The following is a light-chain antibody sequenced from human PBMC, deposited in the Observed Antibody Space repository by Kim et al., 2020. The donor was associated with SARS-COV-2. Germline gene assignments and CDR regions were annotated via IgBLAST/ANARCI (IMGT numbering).Light chain of an antibody. J-gene: IGKJ2*03. CDR2: AAS. CDR1: QGISSY. V-gene: IGKV1-8*01. Sequence: SASTGDRVTITCRASQGISSYLAWYQQKPGKAPKLLIYAASTLQSGVPSSFSGSGSGTDFTLTISCLQSEDFATYYCQQYYSYPPRFGQGTKLEI. CDR3: QQYYSYPPR.